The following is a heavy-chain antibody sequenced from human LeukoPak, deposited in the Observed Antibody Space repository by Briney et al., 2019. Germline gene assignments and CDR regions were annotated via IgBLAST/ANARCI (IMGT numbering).Heavy chain of an antibody. Sequence: PSETLSLTCAVYGGSFSGYYWSWIRQPPGKGVEWIGEINHSGSTNYNPSLKSRVTISVDTSKNQFSLKLSSVTAADTAVYYCARIYSGYDWGYYYYYMDVWGKGTTVTVSS. V-gene: IGHV4-34*01. J-gene: IGHJ6*03. CDR3: ARIYSGYDWGYYYYYMDV. CDR1: GGSFSGYY. D-gene: IGHD5-12*01. CDR2: INHSGST.